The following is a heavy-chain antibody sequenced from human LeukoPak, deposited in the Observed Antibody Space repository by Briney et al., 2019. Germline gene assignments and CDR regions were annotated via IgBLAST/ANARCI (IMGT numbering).Heavy chain of an antibody. D-gene: IGHD1-26*01. Sequence: PGGSLRLSCAASGFTFSDYYMTWVRQAPGKGLECVSYISSSSNTVYYADSVKGRLSVSRDNAKNSLYLQMNNLRAEDTAVYYCARRAMGATSFDYWGRGTLVTVSS. V-gene: IGHV3-11*04. CDR3: ARRAMGATSFDY. J-gene: IGHJ4*02. CDR1: GFTFSDYY. CDR2: ISSSSNTV.